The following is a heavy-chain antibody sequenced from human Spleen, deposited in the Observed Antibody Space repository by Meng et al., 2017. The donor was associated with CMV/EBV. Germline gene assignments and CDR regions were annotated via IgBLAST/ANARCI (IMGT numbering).Heavy chain of an antibody. CDR2: IYSGISST. CDR3: AKGGPYASSWFQHMDV. V-gene: IGHV3-23*03. J-gene: IGHJ6*02. D-gene: IGHD6-13*01. Sequence: GESLKISCAASGFGFSTYEMNWVRQAPGKGLEWVSVIYSGISSTYYADSVKGRFTISRDNSKSTLYLQLNSLRAGDSAVYYCAKGGPYASSWFQHMDVWGQGTTVTVSS. CDR1: GFGFSTYE.